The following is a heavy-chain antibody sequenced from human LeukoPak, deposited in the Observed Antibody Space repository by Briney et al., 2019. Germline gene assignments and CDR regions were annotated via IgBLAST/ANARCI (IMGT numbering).Heavy chain of an antibody. CDR3: ARGSYYYYYDSSGYEGTGFDY. D-gene: IGHD3-22*01. J-gene: IGHJ4*02. CDR2: IYYTGNT. CDR1: GDSIIGYY. V-gene: IGHV4-39*07. Sequence: PSETLSLTCSVSGDSIIGYYWGWIRQPPGKGLEWIGNIYYTGNTYYNSSLKSRVTISLDTSKNQFSLKVISMTAADTAAYYCARGSYYYYYDSSGYEGTGFDYWGQGTLVTVSS.